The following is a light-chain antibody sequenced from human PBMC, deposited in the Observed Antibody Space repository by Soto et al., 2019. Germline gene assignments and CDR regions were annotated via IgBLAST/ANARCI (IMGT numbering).Light chain of an antibody. CDR3: QQSYSTPLT. J-gene: IGKJ4*01. CDR2: AAS. Sequence: DIQMTQSPSSLSASVGDRVTITCRASQSISNYLNWYLQRPGKAPKLLIYAASSLQSGVPSRFSGGGSGTDFTLSINNLQPDDFATYYCQQSYSTPLTFGGGTKVEIK. CDR1: QSISNY. V-gene: IGKV1-39*01.